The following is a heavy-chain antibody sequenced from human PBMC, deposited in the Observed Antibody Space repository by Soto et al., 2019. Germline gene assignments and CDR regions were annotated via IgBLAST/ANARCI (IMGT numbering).Heavy chain of an antibody. V-gene: IGHV3-15*01. J-gene: IGHJ4*02. D-gene: IGHD6-13*01. CDR2: SKSKTDGGTT. CDR1: GFTFSNAW. CDR3: TTDLGSSRDY. Sequence: PGGSLRLSCAASGFTFSNAWMSWVRQAPGKGLEWGGRSKSKTDGGTTDYAAPVKGRFTISREDSKNTLYLQMNSLKTDDTAVDYCTTDLGSSRDYWGQGTLVTVSS.